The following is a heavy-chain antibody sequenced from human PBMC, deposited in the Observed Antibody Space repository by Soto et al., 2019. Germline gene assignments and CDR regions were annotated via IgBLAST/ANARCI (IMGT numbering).Heavy chain of an antibody. CDR1: GFTLSGYA. Sequence: EVQLAESGGGLAQPGGSLRLSCAASGFTLSGYAMDWVRQAPGKGLECVAVITSNVVGTYYANSVQGRFTISRDNSKNTEFLPQGNRRPEDVAVDYCARSARPASYYMDVWGKCTTVTVSS. CDR3: ARSARPASYYMDV. D-gene: IGHD6-6*01. J-gene: IGHJ6*03. V-gene: IGHV3-64*01. CDR2: ITSNVVGT.